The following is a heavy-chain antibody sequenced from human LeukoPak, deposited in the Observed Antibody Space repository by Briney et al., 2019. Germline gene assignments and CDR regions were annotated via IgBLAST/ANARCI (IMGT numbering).Heavy chain of an antibody. V-gene: IGHV3-21*01. CDR1: GFTFSSYG. J-gene: IGHJ3*02. CDR2: ISSSSSYI. CDR3: ARDERDSSGYSIYDAFDI. D-gene: IGHD3-22*01. Sequence: GGSLRLSCAASGFTFSSYGMSWVRQAPGKGLEWVSSISSSSSYIYYADSVKGRFTISRDNAKNSLYLQMNSLRAEDTAVYYCARDERDSSGYSIYDAFDIWGQGTMVTVSS.